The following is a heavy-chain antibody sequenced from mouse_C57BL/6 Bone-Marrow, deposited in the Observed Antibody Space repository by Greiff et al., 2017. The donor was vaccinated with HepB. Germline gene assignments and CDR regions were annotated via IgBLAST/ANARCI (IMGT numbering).Heavy chain of an antibody. CDR3: ARDEGDWEWFAY. CDR1: GFTFSDFY. D-gene: IGHD4-1*01. Sequence: EVKVVESGGGLVQSGRSLRLSCATSGFTFSDFYMEWVRQAPGKGLEWIAASRNKANDYTTEYSASVKGRFIVSRDTSQSILYLQMNALRAEDTAIYYCARDEGDWEWFAYWGQGTLVTVSA. CDR2: SRNKANDYTT. V-gene: IGHV7-1*01. J-gene: IGHJ3*01.